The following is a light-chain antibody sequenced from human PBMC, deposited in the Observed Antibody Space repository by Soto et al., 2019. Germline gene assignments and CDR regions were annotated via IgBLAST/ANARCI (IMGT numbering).Light chain of an antibody. V-gene: IGKV3-15*01. CDR1: QSVSSN. J-gene: IGKJ1*01. CDR3: QQYNNWPRT. CDR2: GAS. Sequence: EIVMTQSPATLSVSPGERATLSCRASQSVSSNLSWYQQKPGQAPRRLIYGASTRATGIPARFSGSGSGTEFTLTISSLQSEDFAVDYCQQYNNWPRTFGQGTKVDIK.